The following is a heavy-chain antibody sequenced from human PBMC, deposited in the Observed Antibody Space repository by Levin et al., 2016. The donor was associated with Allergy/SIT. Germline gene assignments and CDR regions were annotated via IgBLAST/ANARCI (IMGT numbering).Heavy chain of an antibody. CDR2: IYSGGST. V-gene: IGHV3-53*01. D-gene: IGHD3-10*02. CDR3: AREVRGIYVFGAFDI. J-gene: IGHJ3*02. Sequence: WIRQPPGKGLEWVSVIYSGGSTYYADSVKGRFTISRDNSKNTLYLQMNSLRAEDTAVYYCAREVRGIYVFGAFDIWGQGTMVTVSS.